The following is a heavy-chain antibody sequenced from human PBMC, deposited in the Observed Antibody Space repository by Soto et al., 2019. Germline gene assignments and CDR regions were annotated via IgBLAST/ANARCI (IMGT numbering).Heavy chain of an antibody. CDR3: ARKSRRKYYFDY. D-gene: IGHD6-13*01. CDR1: GGSFSGYY. J-gene: IGHJ4*02. CDR2: INHSGST. Sequence: PSETLSLTCAVYGGSFSGYYWSWIRQPPGKGLEWIGEINHSGSTNYNPSLKSRVTISVDTSKNQFSLKLSSVTAADTAVYYCARKSRRKYYFDYWGQGTLVTVSS. V-gene: IGHV4-34*01.